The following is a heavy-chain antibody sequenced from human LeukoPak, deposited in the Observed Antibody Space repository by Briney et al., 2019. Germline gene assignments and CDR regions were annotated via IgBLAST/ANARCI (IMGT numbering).Heavy chain of an antibody. Sequence: SETLSLTCAVYGGSFSGYYWGWIRQPPGKGLEWIGEINHSGSTNYNPSLKSRVTISVDTSKNQFSLKLSSVTAADTAVYYCARGGNSADYWGQGTLVTVSS. J-gene: IGHJ4*02. CDR2: INHSGST. CDR1: GGSFSGYY. CDR3: ARGGNSADY. D-gene: IGHD4-23*01. V-gene: IGHV4-34*01.